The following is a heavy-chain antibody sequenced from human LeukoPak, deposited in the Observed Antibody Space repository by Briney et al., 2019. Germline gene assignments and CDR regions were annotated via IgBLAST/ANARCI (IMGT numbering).Heavy chain of an antibody. Sequence: GGSLRLSCAASGFTFSSYWMSWVRQAPGKGLEWVANIKQDGSEKYYVDSVKGRFTISRDNAKNSLYLQMNSLRAEDTAVYYCARVSSHYYDSSGVDDAFDIWGQGTMVTVSS. J-gene: IGHJ3*02. CDR1: GFTFSSYW. D-gene: IGHD3-22*01. V-gene: IGHV3-7*01. CDR2: IKQDGSEK. CDR3: ARVSSHYYDSSGVDDAFDI.